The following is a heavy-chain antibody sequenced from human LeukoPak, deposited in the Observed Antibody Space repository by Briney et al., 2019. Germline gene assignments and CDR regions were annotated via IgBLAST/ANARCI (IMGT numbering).Heavy chain of an antibody. CDR3: ARAPVTSCRGAYCYPFDY. J-gene: IGHJ4*02. CDR1: GFPLSGYA. D-gene: IGHD2-21*01. CDR2: TSSSDAGT. V-gene: IGHV3-23*01. Sequence: PGGSLRLSGSAFGFPLSGYAMSWVPQAPGKGLEWVSATSSSDAGTYHADSVRGRFTISRDNSKNTLYLQMNSLRVEDAAVYYCARAPVTSCRGAYCYPFDYWGQGTLVTVSS.